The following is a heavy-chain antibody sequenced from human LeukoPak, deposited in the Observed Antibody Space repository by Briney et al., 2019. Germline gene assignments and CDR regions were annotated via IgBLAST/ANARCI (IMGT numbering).Heavy chain of an antibody. CDR1: DGSISSYY. Sequence: SETLSLTCTVSDGSISSYYWSWIRQPPGKGLEWIGYIHYTGSTNYNPSLKSRVTISVETSKNQFSLKLKSVTAADTAVYYCARGGYYGSGNDFRFDPWGQGTLVAVSS. J-gene: IGHJ5*02. CDR3: ARGGYYGSGNDFRFDP. D-gene: IGHD3-10*01. CDR2: IHYTGST. V-gene: IGHV4-59*01.